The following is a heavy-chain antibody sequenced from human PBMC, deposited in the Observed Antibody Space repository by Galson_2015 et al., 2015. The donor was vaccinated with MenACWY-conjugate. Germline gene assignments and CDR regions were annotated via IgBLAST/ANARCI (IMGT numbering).Heavy chain of an antibody. J-gene: IGHJ3*02. Sequence: SLRLSCAASGFTFSIYAMSWVRQAPGKGLEWVSAISGRGDSTYYAGSVKGRFTISRDNSKNTLYLQMNSLRAEDTAVYYCAKVMSYYDFWSGFDAFDIWGQGTMVTVSS. CDR3: AKVMSYYDFWSGFDAFDI. CDR2: ISGRGDST. CDR1: GFTFSIYA. D-gene: IGHD3-3*01. V-gene: IGHV3-23*01.